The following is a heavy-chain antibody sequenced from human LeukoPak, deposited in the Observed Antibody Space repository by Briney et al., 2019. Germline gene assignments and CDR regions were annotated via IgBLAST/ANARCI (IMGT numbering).Heavy chain of an antibody. Sequence: GGSLRLSCAASGFTLSSYGMHWVRQAPGKGLDWVSVITGSGDNAYYADSVKGRFTISRDNSRDTLFLQMNSLRAEDTAIYYCAARSYDILTGFDLWGQGTLVTVSS. V-gene: IGHV3-23*01. CDR2: ITGSGDNA. CDR3: AARSYDILTGFDL. J-gene: IGHJ4*02. CDR1: GFTLSSYG. D-gene: IGHD3-9*01.